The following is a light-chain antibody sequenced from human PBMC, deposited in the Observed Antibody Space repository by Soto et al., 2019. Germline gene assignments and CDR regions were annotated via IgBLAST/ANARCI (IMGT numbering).Light chain of an antibody. CDR3: QQCNSFPIT. CDR2: SAS. V-gene: IGKV1-12*01. Sequence: DIQMTQSPSSVSASVGDRVTITRRASQNIDNWLAWYQHKPGKAPHLLIYSASTLQSGVPSRFSGSGSGTDFTLTISSLQPEDFATYYCQQCNSFPITFGQGTRLEI. J-gene: IGKJ5*01. CDR1: QNIDNW.